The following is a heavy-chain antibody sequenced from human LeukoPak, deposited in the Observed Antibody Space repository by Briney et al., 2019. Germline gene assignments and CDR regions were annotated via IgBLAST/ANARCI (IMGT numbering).Heavy chain of an antibody. V-gene: IGHV3-23*01. CDR2: LSGSGGGT. Sequence: GGSLRLSCAVSGITLSNYGMSWVRQAPGKGLEWVAGLSGSGGGTNYADSVQGRFTISRDNSKNTLYLQMNSLRAEDTVVYYCARTKYSSSSYYFDYWGQGTLVTVSS. CDR1: GITLSNYG. J-gene: IGHJ4*02. CDR3: ARTKYSSSSYYFDY. D-gene: IGHD6-6*01.